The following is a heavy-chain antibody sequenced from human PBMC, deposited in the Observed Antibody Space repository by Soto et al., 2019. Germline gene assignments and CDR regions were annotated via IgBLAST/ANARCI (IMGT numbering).Heavy chain of an antibody. D-gene: IGHD3-3*01. CDR1: GFTFSSYS. Sequence: GGSLRLSCAASGFTFSSYSMNWVRQAPGKGLEWVSYISSSSSTIYYADSVKGRFTISRDNAKNSLYLQMNSLRAEATAVYYCARDLTIFGVVIEGNWFDPWGQGTLVTVSS. V-gene: IGHV3-48*01. CDR3: ARDLTIFGVVIEGNWFDP. CDR2: ISSSSSTI. J-gene: IGHJ5*02.